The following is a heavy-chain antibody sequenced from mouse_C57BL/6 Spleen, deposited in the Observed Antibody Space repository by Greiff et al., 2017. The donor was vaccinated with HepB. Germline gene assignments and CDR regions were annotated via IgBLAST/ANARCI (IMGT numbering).Heavy chain of an antibody. CDR2: IDPSDSET. V-gene: IGHV1-52*01. D-gene: IGHD2-3*01. Sequence: QVQLQQSGAELVRPGSSVKLSCKASGYTFTSYWMHWVKQRPIQGLEWIGNIDPSDSETHYNQKFKDKATLTVDKSSSTAYMQLSSLTSEDSAVYYCASYDGYYGGYFDVWGTGTTVTVSS. CDR1: GYTFTSYW. CDR3: ASYDGYYGGYFDV. J-gene: IGHJ1*03.